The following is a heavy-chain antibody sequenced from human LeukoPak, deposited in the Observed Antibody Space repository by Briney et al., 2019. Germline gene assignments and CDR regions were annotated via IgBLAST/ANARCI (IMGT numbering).Heavy chain of an antibody. J-gene: IGHJ5*02. V-gene: IGHV3-15*01. Sequence: GGSLRLSCAASGFTFSNAWMSWVRQAPGKGLEWVGRIKSKTDGGTTDYAAPVKGRFTISRDDSKNTLYLQMNSLKTEDTAVYYCTRTPRGYTWFDHWGQGTLVTVSS. CDR1: GFTFSNAW. CDR2: IKSKTDGGTT. CDR3: TRTPRGYTWFDH. D-gene: IGHD6-13*01.